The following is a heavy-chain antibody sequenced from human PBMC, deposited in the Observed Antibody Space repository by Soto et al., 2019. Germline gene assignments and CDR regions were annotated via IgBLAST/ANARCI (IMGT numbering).Heavy chain of an antibody. Sequence: SETLSLTCTVSGGSISSSSYYWGWIRQPPGKGLEWIGSTYYTGSTYYNPSLKSRVTISEDTSKNQFSLKLSSVTAADTAVYYCARVYDSSGYYYLDYWGQGTLVTVSS. D-gene: IGHD3-22*01. CDR3: ARVYDSSGYYYLDY. CDR1: GGSISSSSYY. J-gene: IGHJ4*02. V-gene: IGHV4-39*01. CDR2: TYYTGST.